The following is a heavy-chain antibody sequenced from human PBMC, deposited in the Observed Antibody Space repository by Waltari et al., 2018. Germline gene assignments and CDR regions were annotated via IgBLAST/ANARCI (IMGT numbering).Heavy chain of an antibody. CDR3: ARGPPCPPGTRAFAI. CDR1: GFTFSDHY. Sequence: EVQLVESGGGLVQPGGSLRLSCAASGFTFSDHYMDWVRQAPGKGLEWVGRTRNKANSYTTEYAASVKGRFTISRDDSKNSLYLPLHSLKTAATALSYCARGPPCPPGTRAFAIWGHCPLVPVSS. V-gene: IGHV3-72*01. J-gene: IGHJ3*02. CDR2: TRNKANSYTT.